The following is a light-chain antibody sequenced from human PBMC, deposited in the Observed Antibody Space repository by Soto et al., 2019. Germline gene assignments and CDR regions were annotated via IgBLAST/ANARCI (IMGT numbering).Light chain of an antibody. CDR3: QQRSNWPPLIT. CDR1: QSVSSY. J-gene: IGKJ5*01. V-gene: IGKV3-11*01. Sequence: DIVLTHSPATLSLSPGERATLSCRASQSVSSYLAWYQQKPGQAPRLLIYDASNRATGIPARFSGSGSGTDFTLTISSLEPEDFAVYYCQQRSNWPPLITFGQGTRLEIK. CDR2: DAS.